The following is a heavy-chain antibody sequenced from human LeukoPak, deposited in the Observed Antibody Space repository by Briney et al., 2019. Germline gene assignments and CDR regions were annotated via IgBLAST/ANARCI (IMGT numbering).Heavy chain of an antibody. J-gene: IGHJ4*02. CDR1: GGSISSGSYY. D-gene: IGHD3-22*01. V-gene: IGHV4-61*02. Sequence: PSQTLSLTCTVPGGSISSGSYYWSWIRQPAGKGLEWLARIYTSGSTNYNPSLKSRVTISVDTSKNQFSLKLSSVTAADTAVYHCARGTYYYDSSGYSEVGIHAYWGRGTLVAVSS. CDR3: ARGTYYYDSSGYSEVGIHAY. CDR2: IYTSGST.